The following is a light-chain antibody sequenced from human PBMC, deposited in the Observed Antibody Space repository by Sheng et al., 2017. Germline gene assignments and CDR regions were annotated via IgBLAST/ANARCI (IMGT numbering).Light chain of an antibody. CDR1: QSVSSN. J-gene: IGKJ3*01. Sequence: EIVMTLSPATLSVSPGERATLSCRASQSVSSNLAWYQQKPGQAPRLLIYGASTRATGIPARFSGSGSGTEFTLTISSLQSEDFAVYYCQQYNNWPYFGPGTKVDIK. CDR3: QQYNNWPY. V-gene: IGKV3-15*01. CDR2: GAS.